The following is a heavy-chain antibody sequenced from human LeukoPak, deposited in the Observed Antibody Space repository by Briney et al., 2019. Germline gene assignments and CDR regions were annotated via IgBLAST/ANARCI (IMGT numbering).Heavy chain of an antibody. CDR3: AKAQGGAAVGYYFDY. CDR1: GFTFDDYA. CDR2: ISWNSGSI. V-gene: IGHV3-9*01. J-gene: IGHJ4*02. D-gene: IGHD1-26*01. Sequence: PGGSLRLSCAASGFTFDDYAMHWVRQAPGKGLEWVSGISWNSGSIDYVDSVKGRFTISRDNAKNSLFLQMNSLRAEDTALYYCAKAQGGAAVGYYFDYWGKGTLVTVSS.